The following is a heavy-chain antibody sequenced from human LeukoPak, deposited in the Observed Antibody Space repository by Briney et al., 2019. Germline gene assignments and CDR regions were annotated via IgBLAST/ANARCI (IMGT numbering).Heavy chain of an antibody. CDR2: ISGSGGST. J-gene: IGHJ4*02. CDR3: AKDWGGYSSSWFDY. D-gene: IGHD6-13*01. V-gene: IGHV3-23*01. CDR1: GFAFSSYA. Sequence: GGSLRLSCAASGFAFSSYAMSWVRQAPGKGLEWVSAISGSGGSTYYADSVKGRFTISRDNSKNTLYLQMNSLRAEDTAVYCCAKDWGGYSSSWFDYWGQGTLVTVSS.